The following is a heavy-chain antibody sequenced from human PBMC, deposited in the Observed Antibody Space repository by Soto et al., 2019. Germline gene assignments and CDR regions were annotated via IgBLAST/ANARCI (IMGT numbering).Heavy chain of an antibody. CDR1: RYTFISYD. CDR2: MNPNSGNT. Sequence: QVQLVQSGAEVKKSGASVKVSCKASRYTFISYDINWVREATGQGLEWMGWMNPNSGNTGYAQKVQGRITMTRNTSMITAYMELSSLRSEDTDVYYCARGQEVWWNAGHLGVHGLDVCGQGTTVTVSS. V-gene: IGHV1-8*01. J-gene: IGHJ6*02. D-gene: IGHD3-16*01. CDR3: ARGQEVWWNAGHLGVHGLDV.